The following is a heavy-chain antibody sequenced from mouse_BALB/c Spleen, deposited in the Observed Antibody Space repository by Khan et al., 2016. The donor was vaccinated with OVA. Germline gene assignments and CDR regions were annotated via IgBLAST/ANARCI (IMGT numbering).Heavy chain of an antibody. J-gene: IGHJ4*01. CDR3: ARLYAMDY. Sequence: EVQLVESGGDLVKPGGSLKLSCAASGFTFGTYGMSWVRQTPDKRLEWVATISSGGTYSYSPDSLKGRLTISRDNAKNTLYLQMNSLKSEDTAMYYCARLYAMDYWGQGTSVTVSS. V-gene: IGHV5-6*01. CDR1: GFTFGTYG. CDR2: ISSGGTYS.